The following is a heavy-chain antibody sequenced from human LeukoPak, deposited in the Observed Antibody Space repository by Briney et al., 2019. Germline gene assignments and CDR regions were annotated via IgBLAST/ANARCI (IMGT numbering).Heavy chain of an antibody. CDR3: ARFRTAMQLWKGYYFDY. D-gene: IGHD5-18*01. J-gene: IGHJ4*02. V-gene: IGHV3-7*01. CDR1: GFTFSNFW. CDR2: INQDGSEK. Sequence: GGSLRLSCAASGFTFSNFWMSWVRQAPGKGLEWVANINQDGSEKNYVDSVKGRFTISRDSAKNSLYLQMNSLRAEDTAVYYCARFRTAMQLWKGYYFDYWGQGTLVTVSS.